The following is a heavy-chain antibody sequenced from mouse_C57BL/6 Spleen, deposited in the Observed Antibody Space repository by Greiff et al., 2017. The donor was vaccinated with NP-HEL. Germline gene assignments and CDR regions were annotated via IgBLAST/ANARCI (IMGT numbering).Heavy chain of an antibody. D-gene: IGHD2-1*01. J-gene: IGHJ4*01. CDR2: IDPSDSYT. Sequence: VQLQQPGAELVMPGASVKLSCKASGYTFTSYWMHWVKQRPGQGLEWIGEIDPSDSYTNYNQKFKGKSTLTVDKSSSTAYMQLSSLTSEDSAVYYCARRRNGNYVRAMDYWGQGTSVTVSS. CDR1: GYTFTSYW. V-gene: IGHV1-69*01. CDR3: ARRRNGNYVRAMDY.